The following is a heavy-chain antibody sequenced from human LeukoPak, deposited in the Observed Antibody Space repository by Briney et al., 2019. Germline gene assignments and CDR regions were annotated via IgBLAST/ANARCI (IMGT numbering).Heavy chain of an antibody. V-gene: IGHV4-4*07. CDR3: ARVMNWFDP. CDR2: IYSSERT. J-gene: IGHJ5*02. Sequence: PSETLSLTCTVSGGSIRSYYWSWIRQPAGKGLEWIGRIYSSERTNYNPSLKSRVTMSVDPSKNQFSLKLSSVTAADTAVYYCARVMNWFDPWGQGTLVTVSS. CDR1: GGSIRSYY.